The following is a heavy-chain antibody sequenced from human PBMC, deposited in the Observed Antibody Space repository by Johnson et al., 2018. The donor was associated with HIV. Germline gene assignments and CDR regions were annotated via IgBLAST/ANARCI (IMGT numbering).Heavy chain of an antibody. J-gene: IGHJ3*02. V-gene: IGHV3-66*01. D-gene: IGHD2-15*01. CDR2: IYSGGST. CDR3: ARGYCSGGSCYSEYAFDI. CDR1: GFTFSSYW. Sequence: VQLVESGGGVVQPGGSLRLSCAASGFTFSSYWMSWVRQAPAKGLEWVSIIYSGGSTYYADSVKGRFTISRDNSKNTLYLQMNSLRAEDTAVYYCARGYCSGGSCYSEYAFDIWGQGTMVTVSS.